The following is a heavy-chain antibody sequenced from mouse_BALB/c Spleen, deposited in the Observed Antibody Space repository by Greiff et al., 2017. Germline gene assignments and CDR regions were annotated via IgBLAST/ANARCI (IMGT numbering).Heavy chain of an antibody. CDR3: ARGDYGFAY. Sequence: VQLQQSGAELAKPGASVKMSCKASGYTFTSYWMHWVKQRPGQGLEWIGYINPSTGYTEYNQKFKDKATLTADKSSSTAYMQLSSLTSEDSAVYYCARGDYGFAYWGQGTLVTVSA. CDR1: GYTFTSYW. D-gene: IGHD1-1*01. V-gene: IGHV1-7*01. CDR2: INPSTGYT. J-gene: IGHJ3*01.